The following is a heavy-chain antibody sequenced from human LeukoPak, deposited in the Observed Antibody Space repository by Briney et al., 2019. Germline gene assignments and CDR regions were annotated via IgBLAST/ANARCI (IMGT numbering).Heavy chain of an antibody. CDR2: ISGSGDTT. CDR1: RFTFSTYA. CDR3: AKSQRNDQQVVQRIDY. J-gene: IGHJ4*02. D-gene: IGHD2-2*01. Sequence: GGSLRLSCTASRFTFSTYARSWVRQAPGKGLEWVSSISGSGDTTYYTGSVKGRFTISRDNSKNALYLQMSSLRAEDTAVYYCAKSQRNDQQVVQRIDYWGQGTLVTVSS. V-gene: IGHV3-23*01.